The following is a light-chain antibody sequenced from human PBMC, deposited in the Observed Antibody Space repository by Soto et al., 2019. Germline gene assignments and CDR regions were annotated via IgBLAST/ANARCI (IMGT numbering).Light chain of an antibody. Sequence: EIVMTQSPATLSVSPGERATLSCRARQGVRPNLAWYQQKPGQAPRLLIYGASTRATGVPARFSGSGSGPEFTLTIRSLQSDDFSVSYGQQYTNWPQWTCGQGTKVDVK. CDR2: GAS. V-gene: IGKV3-15*01. CDR1: QGVRPN. J-gene: IGKJ1*01. CDR3: QQYTNWPQWT.